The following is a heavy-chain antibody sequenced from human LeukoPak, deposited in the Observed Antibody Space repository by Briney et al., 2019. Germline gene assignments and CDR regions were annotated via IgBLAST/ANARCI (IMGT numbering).Heavy chain of an antibody. Sequence: ASVKVSCKTSGYTFTGYYMHWVRQAPGQGLEWMGWINPNSGGTNYAQKFQGRVTMTRDTSISTAYMELSRLRSDDTAVYYCARGPSGYCSSTSCFLGYWGQGTLVTVSS. CDR1: GYTFTGYY. V-gene: IGHV1-2*02. CDR2: INPNSGGT. CDR3: ARGPSGYCSSTSCFLGY. D-gene: IGHD2-2*01. J-gene: IGHJ4*02.